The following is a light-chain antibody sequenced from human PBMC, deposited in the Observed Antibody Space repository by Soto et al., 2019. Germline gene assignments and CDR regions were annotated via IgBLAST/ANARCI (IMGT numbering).Light chain of an antibody. V-gene: IGLV2-14*01. CDR1: GSDFGGFNY. CDR3: SSYTSSSILYV. Sequence: QSVLTQPASVSGSPGQSITISCTGTGSDFGGFNYVSWYQQYPGKAPKLMIYDVSYRPSGVSNRFSGSKSGNTASLSISGLQAEDEAEYYCSSYTSSSILYVFGTGTKVTVL. CDR2: DVS. J-gene: IGLJ1*01.